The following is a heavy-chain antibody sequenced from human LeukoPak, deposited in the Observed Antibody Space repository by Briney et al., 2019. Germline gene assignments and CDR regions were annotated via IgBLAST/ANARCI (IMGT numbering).Heavy chain of an antibody. Sequence: ASVKVSCKASGYTFTSYDINWVRQATGQGLEWMGWMNPNSGNTGYAQKFQGRVTMTRNTSISTAYMELRSLRSDDTAVYYCARVEYYYGSGSYYPSVAFDIWGQGTMVTVSS. D-gene: IGHD3-10*01. V-gene: IGHV1-8*01. CDR1: GYTFTSYD. CDR2: MNPNSGNT. CDR3: ARVEYYYGSGSYYPSVAFDI. J-gene: IGHJ3*02.